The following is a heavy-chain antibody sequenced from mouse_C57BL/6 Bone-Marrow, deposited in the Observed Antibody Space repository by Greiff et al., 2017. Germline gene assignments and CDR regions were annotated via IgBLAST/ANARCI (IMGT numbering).Heavy chain of an antibody. D-gene: IGHD2-5*01. J-gene: IGHJ1*03. CDR3: ARPYYSNYWYFDV. V-gene: IGHV1-55*01. Sequence: QVQLQQPGAELVKPGASVKMSCKASGYTFTSYWITWVKQRPGQGLEWIGDLYPGSGSTNYNEKFKSKDTLTVDTSSRTAYMQLSSLTSEDSAVYYCARPYYSNYWYFDVWGTGTTVTVSS. CDR2: LYPGSGST. CDR1: GYTFTSYW.